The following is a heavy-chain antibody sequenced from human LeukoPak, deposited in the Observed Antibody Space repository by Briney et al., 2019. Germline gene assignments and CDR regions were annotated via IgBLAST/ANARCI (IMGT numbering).Heavy chain of an antibody. CDR1: GFNVSGNY. D-gene: IGHD3/OR15-3a*01. CDR2: IYSSGAT. CDR3: ANGPKTDAFDI. Sequence: TGGSLRLSCAASGFNVSGNYMSWVRQAPGKGLEWVSIIYSSGATYYTDSVKGRFTISRDNSKNTLYLQMNSLRAEDTAVYYCANGPKTDAFDIWGQGTMVTVSS. J-gene: IGHJ3*02. V-gene: IGHV3-66*01.